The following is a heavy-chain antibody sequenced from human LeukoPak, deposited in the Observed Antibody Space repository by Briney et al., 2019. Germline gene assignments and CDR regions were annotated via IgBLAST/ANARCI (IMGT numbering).Heavy chain of an antibody. Sequence: PGGSLRLSCAASGFTVSSNYMSWVRQPPGKGLEWIGYIYYSGSTNYNPSLKSRVTISVDTSKNQFSLKLSSVTAADTAVYYGARGYPGGSWYFDYWGQGTLVTVSS. V-gene: IGHV4-59*02. J-gene: IGHJ4*02. CDR1: GFTVSSNY. D-gene: IGHD2-15*01. CDR2: IYYSGST. CDR3: ARGYPGGSWYFDY.